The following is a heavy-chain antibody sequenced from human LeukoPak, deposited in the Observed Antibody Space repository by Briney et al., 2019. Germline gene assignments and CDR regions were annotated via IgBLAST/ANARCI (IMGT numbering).Heavy chain of an antibody. V-gene: IGHV4-59*01. CDR3: ARVGRVEQQLVFFDY. D-gene: IGHD6-13*01. J-gene: IGHJ4*02. Sequence: SETLSLTCTVSGGSISSYYWSWVRQPPGKGLEWIGYIYYSGSTNYNPSLKSRVTISVDTSKNQFSLKLSSVTAADTAVYYCARVGRVEQQLVFFDYWGQGTLVTVSS. CDR1: GGSISSYY. CDR2: IYYSGST.